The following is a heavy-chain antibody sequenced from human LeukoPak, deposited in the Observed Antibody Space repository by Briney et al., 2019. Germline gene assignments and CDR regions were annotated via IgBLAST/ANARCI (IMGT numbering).Heavy chain of an antibody. CDR2: INHSGST. D-gene: IGHD5-18*01. V-gene: IGHV4-34*01. CDR1: GGSFSGYY. CDR3: ARGPFGGYSYGYSGTDYFDY. Sequence: PSETLSLTCAVYGGSFSGYYWSWIRQPPGKGLEWIGEINHSGSTNYNPSPKSRVTISVDTSKNQFSLKLSSVTAADTAVYYCARGPFGGYSYGYSGTDYFDYWGQGTLVTVSS. J-gene: IGHJ4*02.